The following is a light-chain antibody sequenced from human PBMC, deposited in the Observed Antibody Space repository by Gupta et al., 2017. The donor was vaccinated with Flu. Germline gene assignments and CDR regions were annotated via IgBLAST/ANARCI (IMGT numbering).Light chain of an antibody. CDR3: QAWDSSTAV. V-gene: IGLV3-1*01. CDR2: QES. Sequence: SYDLPHPPPVSVSPGQTASITGSGDKLVDKYVFGYQQKPGQSPVLVSYQESKRPSGIPEQFSGSNSENTATLTISGTQAMDEADYYCQAWDSSTAVFGTGTKVTVL. CDR1: KLVDKY. J-gene: IGLJ1*01.